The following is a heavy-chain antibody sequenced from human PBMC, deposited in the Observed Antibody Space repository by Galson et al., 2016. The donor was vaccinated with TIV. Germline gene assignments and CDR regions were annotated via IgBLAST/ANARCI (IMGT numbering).Heavy chain of an antibody. Sequence: SLRLSCAASGFSFSDYGLHWVRQTPGRGMEWLAVISYDGSYNYYANSVKGRFTISRDNNKNTVSLQMNSLRPEDTGVYYCAKDPRLYGDYLLAYFDFWGQGALVTASS. CDR3: AKDPRLYGDYLLAYFDF. CDR1: GFSFSDYG. V-gene: IGHV3-30*18. CDR2: ISYDGSYN. D-gene: IGHD4-17*01. J-gene: IGHJ4*02.